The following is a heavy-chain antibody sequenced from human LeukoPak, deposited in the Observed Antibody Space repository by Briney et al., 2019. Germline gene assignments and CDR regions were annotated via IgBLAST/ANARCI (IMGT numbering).Heavy chain of an antibody. V-gene: IGHV3-23*01. Sequence: GGSLRLSCAASGFTFSSYAMSWVRQAPGKGLERVSAISGSGGSTYYADSVKGRFTISRDNSKNTLYLQMNSLRAEDTAVYYCAKISWDSSGYYFLDYWGQGTLVTVSS. J-gene: IGHJ4*02. CDR3: AKISWDSSGYYFLDY. CDR2: ISGSGGST. D-gene: IGHD3-22*01. CDR1: GFTFSSYA.